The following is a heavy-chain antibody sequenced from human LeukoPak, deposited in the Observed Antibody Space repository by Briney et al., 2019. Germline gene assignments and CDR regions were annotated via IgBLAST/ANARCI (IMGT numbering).Heavy chain of an antibody. D-gene: IGHD1-26*01. CDR1: GYTLTGSY. J-gene: IGHJ4*02. CDR2: INPNSGGT. Sequence: ASVKVSCKASGYTLTGSYTHWVRQAPGQGLEWMGWINPNSGGTNYAQKFQGRVTMTRDTSISTAYMELSRLRSDDTAVYYCARGQAGATTLLDYWGQGTLVTVSS. CDR3: ARGQAGATTLLDY. V-gene: IGHV1-2*02.